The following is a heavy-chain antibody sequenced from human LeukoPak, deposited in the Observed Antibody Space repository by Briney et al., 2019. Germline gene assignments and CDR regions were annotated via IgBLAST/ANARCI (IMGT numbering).Heavy chain of an antibody. Sequence: GGSLRLSCAASGFTFSTYRMNWVRQAPGKGLEWVSYTSSGSAFSLYADSVKGRFTISRDNARNSLFLQMSSLRAEDTGVYYCARTALLVLGESPGYFDLWGRGTLVTVSS. V-gene: IGHV3-48*01. D-gene: IGHD3-16*01. CDR2: TSSGSAFS. CDR1: GFTFSTYR. J-gene: IGHJ2*01. CDR3: ARTALLVLGESPGYFDL.